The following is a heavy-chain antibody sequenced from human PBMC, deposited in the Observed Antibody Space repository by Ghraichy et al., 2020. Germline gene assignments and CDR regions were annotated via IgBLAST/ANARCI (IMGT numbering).Heavy chain of an antibody. CDR2: INPNSGGT. Sequence: ASVKVSCKASGYTFTAYYMHWVRQAPGQGLEWMGWINPNSGGTNYAQKFQGRVTMTRDTSISTAYMELTRLRSDDTAVYYCARVSSWTNTLDYWGQGTLVTVSS. V-gene: IGHV1-2*02. CDR3: ARVSSWTNTLDY. CDR1: GYTFTAYY. D-gene: IGHD6-13*01. J-gene: IGHJ4*02.